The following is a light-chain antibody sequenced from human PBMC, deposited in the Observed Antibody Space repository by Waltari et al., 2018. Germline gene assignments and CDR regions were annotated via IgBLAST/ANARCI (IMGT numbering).Light chain of an antibody. V-gene: IGKV1-5*03. J-gene: IGKJ2*01. Sequence: DTQMTQSPSTLSASVGDRVTITCRASQSILTWFAWYQQKPGKAPRLLTYKAFNLESGVPGRFSGSASGTEFNLTISSLQHDDSATYYCQQYHDYSAFGQGTKLEIK. CDR3: QQYHDYSA. CDR2: KAF. CDR1: QSILTW.